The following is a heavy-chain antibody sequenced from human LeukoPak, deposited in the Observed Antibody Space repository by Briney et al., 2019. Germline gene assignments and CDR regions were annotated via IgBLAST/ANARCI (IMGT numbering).Heavy chain of an antibody. Sequence: SETLSLTCTVSGGPIRTYQWSWIRHPPAKGLEWIGNIHYSGSANYNPSLKSRVIISVDTSKNQFSLKLSPVTAADTALYYCARVGVDDSGNILKDFFDYWGQGTLVTVSS. J-gene: IGHJ4*02. D-gene: IGHD4-23*01. CDR3: ARVGVDDSGNILKDFFDY. CDR1: GGPIRTYQ. CDR2: IHYSGSA. V-gene: IGHV4-59*01.